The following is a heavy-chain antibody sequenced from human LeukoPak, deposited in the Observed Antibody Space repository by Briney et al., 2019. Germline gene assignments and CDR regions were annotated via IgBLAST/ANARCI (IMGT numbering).Heavy chain of an antibody. CDR1: GGTFSSYA. Sequence: SVKVSCKASGGTFSSYAISWVRQAPGQGLEWMGGIIPIFGTANYAQKFQGGVTITADESTSTAYMELSSLRSEDTAVYYCARGIVVPAAIPVFDYWGQGTLVTVSS. D-gene: IGHD2-2*02. CDR3: ARGIVVPAAIPVFDY. CDR2: IIPIFGTA. J-gene: IGHJ4*02. V-gene: IGHV1-69*13.